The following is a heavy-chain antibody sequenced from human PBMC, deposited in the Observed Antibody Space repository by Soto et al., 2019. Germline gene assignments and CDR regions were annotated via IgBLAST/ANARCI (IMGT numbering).Heavy chain of an antibody. CDR3: ARGRSITMIVVVSLDY. D-gene: IGHD3-22*01. CDR1: GYTFTSYY. J-gene: IGHJ4*02. CDR2: INPSGGST. V-gene: IGHV1-46*01. Sequence: ASVKVSCKASGYTFTSYYMHWVRHAPGQGLEWMGIINPSGGSTSYPQKFQGRVTMTRDTSTSTVYMELSSLRSEDTAVYYCARGRSITMIVVVSLDYWGQGTLVTVSS.